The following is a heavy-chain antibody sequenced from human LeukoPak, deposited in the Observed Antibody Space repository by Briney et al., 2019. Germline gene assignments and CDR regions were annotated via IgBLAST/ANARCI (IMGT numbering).Heavy chain of an antibody. CDR3: ARAPPYCSSTSCFDDY. D-gene: IGHD2-2*01. CDR2: IIPILGIA. V-gene: IGHV1-69*04. CDR1: GGTFSSYA. J-gene: IGHJ4*02. Sequence: ASVKVSCKASGGTFSSYAISWVRQAPGQGLEWMGRIIPILGIADYEQKFQGRVTITADKSTSTAYMELSSLRSEDTAVYYCARAPPYCSSTSCFDDYWGQGTLVTVSS.